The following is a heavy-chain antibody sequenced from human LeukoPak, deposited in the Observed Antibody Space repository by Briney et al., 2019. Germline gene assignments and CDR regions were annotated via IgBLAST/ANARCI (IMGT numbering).Heavy chain of an antibody. V-gene: IGHV3-7*05. CDR2: IKEDGSEK. Sequence: GGSLRLSCAAAGFTFSTYWMSWVRQAPGEGLEWVANIKEDGSEKYYVDSVKGRFTISRDNAKSSLFLQMNSLRGEDTAVYYCARDTSGLDNWGQGTLVTVSS. J-gene: IGHJ4*02. CDR1: GFTFSTYW. CDR3: ARDTSGLDN. D-gene: IGHD6-19*01.